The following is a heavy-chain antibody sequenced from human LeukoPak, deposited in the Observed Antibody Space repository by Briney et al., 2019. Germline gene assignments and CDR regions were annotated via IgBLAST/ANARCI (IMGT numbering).Heavy chain of an antibody. V-gene: IGHV4-39*02. Sequence: SETLSLTCTVSGGSISSNNYYWGWIRQPPGKGLEWIGIIHDSGSTYYNPSLKSRVTISVDMSKNHFSLKLSSVTAADTAAYYCARGSVDCSSASCNTIYQYYGMDIWGQGTTVTVAS. D-gene: IGHD2-2*01. CDR3: ARGSVDCSSASCNTIYQYYGMDI. J-gene: IGHJ6*02. CDR1: GGSISSNNYY. CDR2: IHDSGST.